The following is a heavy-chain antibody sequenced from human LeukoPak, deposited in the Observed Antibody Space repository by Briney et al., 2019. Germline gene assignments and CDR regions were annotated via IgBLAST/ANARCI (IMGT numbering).Heavy chain of an antibody. CDR2: LYWNDDK. CDR1: GFSLTTSRVG. D-gene: IGHD1-1*01. J-gene: IGHJ5*02. Sequence: ESGPTLVKPTQTLTLTCTFSGFSLTTSRVGVGWIRQPPGKALEWLALLYWNDDKRYSPSLKSRLTITKDTSKNQVVLKMPNMDLVDTATYYCARRPPAQLEEGVGGWFDPWGQGTLVTVSS. V-gene: IGHV2-5*01. CDR3: ARRPPAQLEEGVGGWFDP.